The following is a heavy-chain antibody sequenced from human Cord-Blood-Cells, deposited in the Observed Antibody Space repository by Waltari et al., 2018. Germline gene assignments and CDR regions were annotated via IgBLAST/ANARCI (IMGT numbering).Heavy chain of an antibody. D-gene: IGHD2-21*01. CDR3: ARDLPGMVSFDL. Sequence: EVQLVESGGGLVQPGGSLRLSCAASGFTFSSYEMNWVRQAPGKGLEWVSYISSSGSTIYYADSVKGRVTISRDNAKNSLYLQMNSLRAEDTAVYYCARDLPGMVSFDLWGRGTLVTVSS. J-gene: IGHJ2*01. V-gene: IGHV3-48*03. CDR2: ISSSGSTI. CDR1: GFTFSSYE.